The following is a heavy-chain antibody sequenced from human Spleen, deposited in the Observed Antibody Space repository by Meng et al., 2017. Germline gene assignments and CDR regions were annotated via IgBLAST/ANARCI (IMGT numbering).Heavy chain of an antibody. CDR1: GGIFTNYG. V-gene: IGHV1-69*10. CDR2: INAVLGTT. CDR3: AREAENCGSTTCYSLDY. J-gene: IGHJ4*02. Sequence: SVKVSCKAPGGIFTNYGIGWVRQAPGQGLEWMGGINAVLGTTNYAQKFQGRVTITTDTSTSTVYMELNRLTSEDTAVYFCAREAENCGSTTCYSLDYWGQGTLVTVSS. D-gene: IGHD2-2*01.